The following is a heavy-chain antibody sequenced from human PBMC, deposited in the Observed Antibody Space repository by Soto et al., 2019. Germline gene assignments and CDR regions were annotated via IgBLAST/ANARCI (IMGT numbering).Heavy chain of an antibody. CDR1: GGTFSSYT. J-gene: IGHJ1*01. D-gene: IGHD3-22*01. Sequence: SVKVSCKASGGTFSSYTISWVRQAPGQGLEWMGRIIPILGIANYAQKFQGRVTITADESTSTAYMELSSLRSEDTAVYSWGRVTVFYYDSGGYQPREYFKHGGQGPRVTVSS. CDR2: IIPILGIA. CDR3: GRVTVFYYDSGGYQPREYFKH. V-gene: IGHV1-69*02.